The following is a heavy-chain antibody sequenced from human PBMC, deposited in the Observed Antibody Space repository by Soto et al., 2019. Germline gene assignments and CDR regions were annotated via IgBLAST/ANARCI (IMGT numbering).Heavy chain of an antibody. D-gene: IGHD6-13*01. CDR3: ARVTRIAAAGTSEYFQH. CDR2: IYYSGST. J-gene: IGHJ1*01. V-gene: IGHV4-31*03. CDR1: GGSISSGGYY. Sequence: LSLTCTVSGGSISSGGYYWSWIRQHPGKGLEWIGYIYYSGSTYYNPSLKSRVTISVDTSKNQFSLKLSSVTAADTAVYYCARVTRIAAAGTSEYFQHWGQGTLVTVSS.